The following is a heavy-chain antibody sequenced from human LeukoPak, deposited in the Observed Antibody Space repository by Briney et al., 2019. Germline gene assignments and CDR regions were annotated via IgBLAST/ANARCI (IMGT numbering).Heavy chain of an antibody. D-gene: IGHD3-10*01. Sequence: SETLSLTCTVSGGSIGSSSYYWGWIRQPPGKGLEWIGSIYYSGSTYYNPSLKSRVTISVDTSKNQFSLKLSSVTAADTAVYYCARHEARLRGFYGSGGYYLGWFDPWGQGTLVTVSS. V-gene: IGHV4-39*01. CDR1: GGSIGSSSYY. CDR2: IYYSGST. CDR3: ARHEARLRGFYGSGGYYLGWFDP. J-gene: IGHJ5*02.